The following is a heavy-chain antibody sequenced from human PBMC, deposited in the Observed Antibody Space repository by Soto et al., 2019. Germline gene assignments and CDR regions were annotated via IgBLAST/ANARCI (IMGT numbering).Heavy chain of an antibody. J-gene: IGHJ5*02. V-gene: IGHV1-69*13. CDR2: IIPIFGTA. CDR3: ARDTTRPPWFDP. CDR1: GGTFSSYA. D-gene: IGHD1-26*01. Sequence: GASVKVSCKASGGTFSSYAISWVRQAPGQGLEWMGGIIPIFGTANYAQKFQGRVMITADESTSTAYMELSSLRSEDTAVYYCARDTTRPPWFDPWGQGTLVTVSS.